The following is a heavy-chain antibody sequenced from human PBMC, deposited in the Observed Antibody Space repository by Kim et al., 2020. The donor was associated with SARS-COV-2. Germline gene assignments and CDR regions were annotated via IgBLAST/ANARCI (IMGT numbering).Heavy chain of an antibody. CDR1: GYTFTSYD. Sequence: ASVKVSCKASGYTFTSYDINWVRQATGQGLEWMGWMNPNSGNTGYAQKFQGRVTMTRNTSISTAYMELSSLRSEDTAVYYCARLYYYDSSGYYRGDWDYWGQGTLVTVSS. CDR3: ARLYYYDSSGYYRGDWDY. V-gene: IGHV1-8*01. CDR2: MNPNSGNT. J-gene: IGHJ4*02. D-gene: IGHD3-22*01.